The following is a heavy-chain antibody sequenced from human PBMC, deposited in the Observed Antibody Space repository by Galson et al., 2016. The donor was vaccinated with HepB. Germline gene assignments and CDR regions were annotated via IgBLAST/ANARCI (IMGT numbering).Heavy chain of an antibody. CDR3: ARALSYYESSVH. D-gene: IGHD3-22*01. CDR2: ISASKGDT. V-gene: IGHV1-18*01. Sequence: SVKVSCKASGYSFTTHGISWVRQAPGQGLEWMGWISASKGDTDYALKFQGRVTMTTDTSTSTAYMELRSLRSDDTAIYFCARALSYYESSVHWGPGTLVTVSS. CDR1: GYSFTTHG. J-gene: IGHJ4*02.